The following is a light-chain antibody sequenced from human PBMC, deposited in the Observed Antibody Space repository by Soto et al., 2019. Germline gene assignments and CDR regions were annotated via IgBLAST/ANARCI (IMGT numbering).Light chain of an antibody. Sequence: EIVLTQSPGTLSLSPGERATLSCRASQSVSSSYLAWYQQKPGQAPRLLIYGVSSRATGIPDRFSGSGSGTGFTLAIGRLEAEDFAVYYCQQYGSSPPYTFGQATKLEIK. J-gene: IGKJ2*01. CDR2: GVS. V-gene: IGKV3-20*01. CDR3: QQYGSSPPYT. CDR1: QSVSSSY.